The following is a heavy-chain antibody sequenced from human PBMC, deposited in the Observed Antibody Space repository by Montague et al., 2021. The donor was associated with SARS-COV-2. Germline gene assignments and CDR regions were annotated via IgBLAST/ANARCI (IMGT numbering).Heavy chain of an antibody. CDR3: ASEGFVVVPAADPWDNREKYYYYYMDV. Sequence: SETLSLTCTVSGGSISRYFWSWIRQPAGKGLEWIGRVSTSGNINYNPALKSRVTMSIDTSKNQFSLKLSSVTAADTAVYFCASEGFVVVPAADPWDNREKYYYYYMDVWDEGTTVTVSS. CDR1: GGSISRYF. J-gene: IGHJ6*03. CDR2: VSTSGNI. V-gene: IGHV4-4*07. D-gene: IGHD2-2*01.